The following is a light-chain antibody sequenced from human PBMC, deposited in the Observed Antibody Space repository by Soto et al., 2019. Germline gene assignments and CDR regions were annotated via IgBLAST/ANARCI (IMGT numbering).Light chain of an antibody. CDR3: QQSLSTPYT. Sequence: DIQLTQSPASLSASIGDRVSISCRASQTGATFLNWYQQKPAKVPQLLIYAASTLQSGVPSRFSGSGSGTDFTLVISSLQHEDFGTYYCQQSLSTPYTFGQGTKVDIK. CDR1: QTGATF. V-gene: IGKV1-39*01. J-gene: IGKJ2*01. CDR2: AAS.